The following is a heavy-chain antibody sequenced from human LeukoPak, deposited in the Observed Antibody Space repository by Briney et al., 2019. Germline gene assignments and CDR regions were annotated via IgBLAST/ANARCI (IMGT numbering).Heavy chain of an antibody. D-gene: IGHD6-13*01. V-gene: IGHV4-39*07. CDR1: GGSISSSSYY. CDR2: IYYSGST. J-gene: IGHJ5*02. Sequence: SETLSLTCTVSGGSISSSSYYWGWICQPPGKGLEWIGSIYYSGSTYYNPSLKSRVTISVDTSKNQFSLKLSSVTAADTAVYYCARKGSDTWYTYWFAPWGQGTLVTVSS. CDR3: ARKGSDTWYTYWFAP.